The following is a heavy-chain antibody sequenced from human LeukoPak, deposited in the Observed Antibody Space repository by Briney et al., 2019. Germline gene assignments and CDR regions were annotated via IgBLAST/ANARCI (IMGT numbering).Heavy chain of an antibody. D-gene: IGHD3-10*01. V-gene: IGHV3-30-3*01. CDR3: ARHEKLWFGELLLFPKFDY. J-gene: IGHJ4*02. Sequence: GGSLRLSCAASGFTFSSYAMHWVRQAPGKGLEWVAVISYDGSNKYYADSVKGRFTISRDNSKNTLYLQMNSLRAEDTAVYYCARHEKLWFGELLLFPKFDYWGQGTLVTVSS. CDR1: GFTFSSYA. CDR2: ISYDGSNK.